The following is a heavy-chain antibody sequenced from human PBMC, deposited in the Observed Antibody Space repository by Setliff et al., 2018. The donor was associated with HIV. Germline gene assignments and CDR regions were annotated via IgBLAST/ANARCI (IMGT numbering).Heavy chain of an antibody. CDR3: VNRAWLES. Sequence: GGSLRLSCAASGFTFKNAWMNWVRQAPGKGLEWVSVISESGYSADSVKGRFTISRDNSKNMLYLQMNNLTTEDTAVYYCVNRAWLESWGQGTLVTVSS. J-gene: IGHJ4*02. CDR2: ISESG. CDR1: GFTFKNAW. V-gene: IGHV3-23*01.